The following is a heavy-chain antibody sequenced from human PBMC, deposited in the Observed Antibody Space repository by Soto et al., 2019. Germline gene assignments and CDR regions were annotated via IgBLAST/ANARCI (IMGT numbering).Heavy chain of an antibody. CDR2: INPSGST. V-gene: IGHV1-46*03. J-gene: IGHJ4*02. CDR1: GYTFTSYY. CDR3: ARVYCSGGSCYSIDY. Sequence: QVQLVQSGAEVKKPGASVKVSCKASGYTFTSYYMHWVRQAPGQGLEWMGIINPSGSTSYAQKFHDRVTMNRDTSTSTVYMELSSLRSEHTAVYYCARVYCSGGSCYSIDYWGQGTLVTVSS. D-gene: IGHD2-15*01.